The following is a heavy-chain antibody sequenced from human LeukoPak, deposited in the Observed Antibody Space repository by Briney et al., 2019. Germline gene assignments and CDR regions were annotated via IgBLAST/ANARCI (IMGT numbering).Heavy chain of an antibody. CDR2: ISDDSGST. CDR1: ELMYSSYA. Sequence: PGGSLRLFCAPSELMYSSYAMSWVRQAPGKGLEWVSGISDDSGSTYYADSVRGRFTISRDNSKNTLYLQMNSLRVEDTAIYYCAKDQYSSGWYFDYWGQGTLVTVSS. D-gene: IGHD6-19*01. V-gene: IGHV3-23*01. CDR3: AKDQYSSGWYFDY. J-gene: IGHJ4*02.